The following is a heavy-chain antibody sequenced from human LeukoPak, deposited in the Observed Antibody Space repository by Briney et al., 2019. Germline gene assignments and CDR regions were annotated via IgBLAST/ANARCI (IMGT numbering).Heavy chain of an antibody. CDR1: GFTFSSYA. J-gene: IGHJ4*02. CDR3: AKQYCTNGVRYKAFIDYFDY. CDR2: ISGSGGST. D-gene: IGHD2-8*01. V-gene: IGHV3-23*01. Sequence: GGSLRLSCAASGFTFSSYAMSWVRQAPGKGLEWVSAISGSGGSTYYADSVKGRFTISRDNSKNTLYLQMNSLRAEDTAVYYCAKQYCTNGVRYKAFIDYFDYWGQGTLVTVSS.